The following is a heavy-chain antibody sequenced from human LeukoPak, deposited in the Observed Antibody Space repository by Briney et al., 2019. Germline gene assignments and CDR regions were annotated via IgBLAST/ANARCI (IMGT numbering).Heavy chain of an antibody. CDR3: ARSPHILVVPTAFSS. V-gene: IGHV1-18*01. J-gene: IGHJ4*02. D-gene: IGHD2-2*01. CDR2: ISAYNGNT. CDR1: GYTFTSYD. Sequence: GASVKVSCKASGYTFTSYDINWVRQAPGQGLEWMGWISAYNGNTNYAHKFQGRVTMTTDTSTTTAYMELRSLRSDDTAVYYCARSPHILVVPTAFSSWGQGTLVTVSS.